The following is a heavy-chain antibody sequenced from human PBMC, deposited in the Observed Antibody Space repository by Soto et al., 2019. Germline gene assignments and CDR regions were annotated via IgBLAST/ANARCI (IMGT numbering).Heavy chain of an antibody. J-gene: IGHJ6*02. D-gene: IGHD3-9*01. Sequence: QITLKESGPTLVKPTQTLTLTCTFSGFSLSTSGVGVGWIRQPPGKALEWLALIYWDDDKRYSPSLKSRLTITKDTSKNQVVLTMTNMDPVDTATYYCAHSYNDILTGYYTVPYYYYGMDVWGQGTTVTVSS. CDR2: IYWDDDK. CDR1: GFSLSTSGVG. V-gene: IGHV2-5*02. CDR3: AHSYNDILTGYYTVPYYYYGMDV.